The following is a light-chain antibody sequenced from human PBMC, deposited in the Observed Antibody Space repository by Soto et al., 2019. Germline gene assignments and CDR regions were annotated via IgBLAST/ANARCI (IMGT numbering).Light chain of an antibody. Sequence: EIVMTQSPATLSVSPGERVTLSCRASQSVRSNLAWYQQKPGQVPRVLIYGASTRAIGIPDRFSGSGSGTDFTLTISSLQSEDFAVYYCQHYNNLWGFGGGTKVEIK. CDR3: QHYNNLWG. CDR1: QSVRSN. V-gene: IGKV3-15*01. J-gene: IGKJ4*01. CDR2: GAS.